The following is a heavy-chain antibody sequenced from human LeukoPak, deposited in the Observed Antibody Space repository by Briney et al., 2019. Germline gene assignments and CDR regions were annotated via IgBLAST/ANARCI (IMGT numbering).Heavy chain of an antibody. CDR1: GFTVSSND. Sequence: GGSLRLSCAASGFTVSSNDMSWVRQAPGKGLEWVSVIYSGGSTYYADSVKGRFTISRDNSKNTLYLQMNSLRAEDMAVYYCVATIVEFDYWGQGTLVTVSS. J-gene: IGHJ4*02. CDR3: VATIVEFDY. CDR2: IYSGGST. D-gene: IGHD5-12*01. V-gene: IGHV3-66*01.